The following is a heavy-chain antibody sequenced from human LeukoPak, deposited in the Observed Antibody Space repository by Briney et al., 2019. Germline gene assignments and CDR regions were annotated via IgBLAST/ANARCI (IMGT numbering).Heavy chain of an antibody. Sequence: GGSLRLSCAASGFTFSSYSMNWVRQAPGKGLEWVSSISSSSSYIYYADSVKGRFTISRDNAKNSLYLQMNSLRAEDTAVYYCARDGRVGMATTGPLPIDYWGQGTLVTVSS. CDR3: ARDGRVGMATTGPLPIDY. CDR1: GFTFSSYS. D-gene: IGHD5-24*01. J-gene: IGHJ4*02. CDR2: ISSSSSYI. V-gene: IGHV3-21*01.